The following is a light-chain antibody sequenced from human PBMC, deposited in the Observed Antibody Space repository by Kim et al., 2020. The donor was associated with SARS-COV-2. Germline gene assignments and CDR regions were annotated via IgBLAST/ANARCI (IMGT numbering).Light chain of an antibody. Sequence: SASVGDRVTITCRASENIGTWVAWYQQKPGRAPSLLIYLASTLESGVPSRFSGTGSGTEFSLSITSLQPDDFATYYCQHYSRFPYTFGQGTKLEIK. J-gene: IGKJ2*01. CDR1: ENIGTW. CDR2: LAS. CDR3: QHYSRFPYT. V-gene: IGKV1-5*03.